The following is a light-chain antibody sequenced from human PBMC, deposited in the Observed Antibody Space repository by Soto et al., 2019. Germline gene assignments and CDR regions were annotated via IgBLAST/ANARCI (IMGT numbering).Light chain of an antibody. V-gene: IGLV1-40*01. J-gene: IGLJ2*01. CDR2: YNN. Sequence: QSVLTQPPSVSGAPGQRVTISCTGSSSNIGAGQDVQWYQQLPGAAPKLLIYYNNNRPSGVPDRFSASKSGTSASLAITGLRAEDEADYYCQSFDISLGSIFGGGIKLTVL. CDR3: QSFDISLGSI. CDR1: SSNIGAGQD.